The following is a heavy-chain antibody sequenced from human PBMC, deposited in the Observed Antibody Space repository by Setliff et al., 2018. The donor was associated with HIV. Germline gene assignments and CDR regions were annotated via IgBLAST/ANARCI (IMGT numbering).Heavy chain of an antibody. Sequence: PSETLSLTCTVSGYSISSGFYWGWIRQPPGKGLEWIGTIYHSGSTNYNPSLKSRVTISVDKSNNQFSLKLSSVTAADTAVYYCASGYNYAYSDYWGQGTLVTVSS. CDR2: IYHSGST. CDR1: GYSISSGFY. CDR3: ASGYNYAYSDY. V-gene: IGHV4-38-2*02. J-gene: IGHJ4*02. D-gene: IGHD5-18*01.